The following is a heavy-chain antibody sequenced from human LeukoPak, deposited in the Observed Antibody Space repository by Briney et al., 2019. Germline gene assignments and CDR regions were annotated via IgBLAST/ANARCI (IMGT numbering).Heavy chain of an antibody. V-gene: IGHV3-21*04. J-gene: IGHJ4*02. D-gene: IGHD1-26*01. Sequence: GGSLRLSCAASGFTFSSYSMNWVRQAPGKGLEWVSSISSSSSYIYYADSVKGRFTISRDNSKNTLYLQMNSLRAEDTAVYYCHSKRAVDYWGQGTLVTVSS. CDR3: HSKRAVDY. CDR1: GFTFSSYS. CDR2: ISSSSSYI.